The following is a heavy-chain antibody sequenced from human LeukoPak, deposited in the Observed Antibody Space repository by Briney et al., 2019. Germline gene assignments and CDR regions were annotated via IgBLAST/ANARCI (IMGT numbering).Heavy chain of an antibody. Sequence: GGSLRLSCAASGFTLSGYWMSWVRQAPGKGLEWVANIKQDGSEIYYVDSVKGRFTISRDNAKNSLYLQMNSLRAEDTAVYYCAELGITMIGGVWGKGTTVTISS. D-gene: IGHD3-10*02. V-gene: IGHV3-7*01. CDR3: AELGITMIGGV. J-gene: IGHJ6*04. CDR1: GFTLSGYW. CDR2: IKQDGSEI.